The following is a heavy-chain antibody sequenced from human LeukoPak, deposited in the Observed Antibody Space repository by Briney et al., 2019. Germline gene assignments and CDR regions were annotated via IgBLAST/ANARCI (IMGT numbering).Heavy chain of an antibody. CDR3: ARDRSGSYSFDY. V-gene: IGHV3-53*01. D-gene: IGHD1-26*01. CDR1: GFTVSSNY. CDR2: IDSGGST. Sequence: GGSLRLSCAASGFTVSSNYMSWVRQAPGKGLEWLSIIDSGGSTYYADSVKGRFTISRDNSKNTLYLQMNSLRADDTAAYYCARDRSGSYSFDYWGQGTLVTVSS. J-gene: IGHJ4*02.